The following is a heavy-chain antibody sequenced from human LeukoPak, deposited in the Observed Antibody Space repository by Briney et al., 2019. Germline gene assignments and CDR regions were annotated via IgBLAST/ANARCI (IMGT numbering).Heavy chain of an antibody. Sequence: ASVNVSCKASGGTFSSYAISWVRQAPGQGLEWMGRIIPILGIANYAQKFQGRVTITADKSTSTAYMELSSLRSEDTAMYYCARAGRWELPPYYFDYWGQGTLVTVSS. CDR2: IIPILGIA. CDR1: GGTFSSYA. J-gene: IGHJ4*02. V-gene: IGHV1-69*04. D-gene: IGHD1-26*01. CDR3: ARAGRWELPPYYFDY.